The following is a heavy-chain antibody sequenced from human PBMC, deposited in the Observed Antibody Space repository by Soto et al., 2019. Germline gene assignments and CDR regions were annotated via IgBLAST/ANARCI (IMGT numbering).Heavy chain of an antibody. V-gene: IGHV1-46*03. Sequence: AASVKVSCKASGYTFTSYYMHWVRQAPGQGLEWMGIINPSGGSTSYAQKFQGRVTMTRDTSTSTVYMELSSLRSEDTAVYYCARAPYYDILTGYYGPYYYYGMDVWGQGTTVTVSS. J-gene: IGHJ6*02. D-gene: IGHD3-9*01. CDR2: INPSGGST. CDR1: GYTFTSYY. CDR3: ARAPYYDILTGYYGPYYYYGMDV.